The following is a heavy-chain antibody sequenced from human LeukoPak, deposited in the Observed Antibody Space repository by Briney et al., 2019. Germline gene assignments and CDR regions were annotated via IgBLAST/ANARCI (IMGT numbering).Heavy chain of an antibody. CDR3: AKEDCSGGGCYYSYFDS. D-gene: IGHD2-15*01. CDR1: GFTFSSYA. CDR2: ISGSGGST. J-gene: IGHJ4*02. Sequence: GRSLRLSCAASGFTFSSYAMSWVRQAPGKGLEWVSAISGSGGSTYYADSVKGRFTISRDNSKNTLYLQMNSLRAEDTAVYYCAKEDCSGGGCYYSYFDSWGQGVLVTVSS. V-gene: IGHV3-23*01.